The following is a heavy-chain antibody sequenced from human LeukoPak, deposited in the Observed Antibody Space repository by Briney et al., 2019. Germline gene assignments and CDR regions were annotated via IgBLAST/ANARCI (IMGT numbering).Heavy chain of an antibody. V-gene: IGHV4-34*01. CDR2: INHSGST. CDR3: ARDRGSGSNLGYNWFDP. J-gene: IGHJ5*02. CDR1: GGSFSGYY. Sequence: SETLSLTCAVYGGSFSGYYWSWIRQPPGKGLEWIGEINHSGSTNYNPSLKSRVTMSLDTSKNQFSLKLSSVTAADTAVYYCARDRGSGSNLGYNWFDPWGQGTLVTVSS. D-gene: IGHD1-26*01.